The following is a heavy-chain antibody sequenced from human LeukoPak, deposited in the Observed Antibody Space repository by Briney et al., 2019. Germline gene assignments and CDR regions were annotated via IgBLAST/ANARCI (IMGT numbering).Heavy chain of an antibody. J-gene: IGHJ3*02. Sequence: PAASVKVSCKVSGYPLTDFVIHWLRQAPGQGPEWLGGFAPEHDKIIYAQNFQGRVTMTEDTSTDTAYVELRSLKSEDTAVYYCARDFHRSTHDQSSAFDIWGQGTMVTVSS. CDR3: ARDFHRSTHDQSSAFDI. CDR2: FAPEHDKI. D-gene: IGHD6-6*01. CDR1: GYPLTDFV. V-gene: IGHV1-24*01.